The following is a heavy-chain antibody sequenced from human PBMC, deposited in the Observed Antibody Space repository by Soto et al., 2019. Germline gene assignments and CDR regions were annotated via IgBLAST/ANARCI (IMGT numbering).Heavy chain of an antibody. CDR2: IKHDGSEK. CDR3: ARGYSDYVPLAAPFDY. D-gene: IGHD5-12*01. J-gene: IGHJ4*01. V-gene: IGHV3-7*04. Sequence: EVQLVESGGGLVQPGGSLRLSCAASGFTFSSYWMSWVRQAPGKGLEWVASIKHDGSEKNYVDSVKGRFTISRDNAKNSLSLQMNSQRAEHTAVYYCARGYSDYVPLAAPFDYWGHRTLVTVSS. CDR1: GFTFSSYW.